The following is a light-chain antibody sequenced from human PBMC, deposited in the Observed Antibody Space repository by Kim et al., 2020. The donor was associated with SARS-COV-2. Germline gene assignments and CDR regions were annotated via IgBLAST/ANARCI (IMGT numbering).Light chain of an antibody. V-gene: IGLV2-14*03. CDR2: YVS. CDR1: SSDVAGYSY. CDR3: SSYTSSSPLV. Sequence: GQSITISCTGTSSDVAGYSYVSLYQQHPGKTPNLMIYYVSNRPSGVSNRFSGSKSGNTASLTISGLQAEDEAGYYCSSYTSSSPLVFGGGTQLTVL. J-gene: IGLJ2*01.